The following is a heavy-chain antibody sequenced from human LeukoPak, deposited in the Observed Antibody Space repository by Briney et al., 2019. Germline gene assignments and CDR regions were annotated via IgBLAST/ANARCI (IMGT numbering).Heavy chain of an antibody. Sequence: GGSLRLSCAASGFTFSSYAMSWVRQAPGKGLEWVSGIGATGVSTFYGDSVKGRFTMSRDNSKNTLYLRMDSLRAEDTAVYYCAKDQGGYSAYGHLDYWGQGALVTVSS. J-gene: IGHJ4*02. D-gene: IGHD5-12*01. CDR2: IGATGVST. V-gene: IGHV3-23*01. CDR1: GFTFSSYA. CDR3: AKDQGGYSAYGHLDY.